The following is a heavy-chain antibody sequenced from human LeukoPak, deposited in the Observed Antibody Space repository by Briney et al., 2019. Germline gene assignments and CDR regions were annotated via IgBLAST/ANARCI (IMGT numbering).Heavy chain of an antibody. CDR2: IKSKTDGGTT. CDR1: GFTFSNAW. CDR3: TTDPALWFGELHHDY. D-gene: IGHD3-10*01. J-gene: IGHJ4*02. Sequence: GSLRLSCAASGFTFSNAWMSWVRQAPGKGLEWVGRIKSKTDGGTTDYAAPVKGRFTISRDDSKNTLYLQMNSLKTEDTAVYYCTTDPALWFGELHHDYWGQGTLVTVSS. V-gene: IGHV3-15*01.